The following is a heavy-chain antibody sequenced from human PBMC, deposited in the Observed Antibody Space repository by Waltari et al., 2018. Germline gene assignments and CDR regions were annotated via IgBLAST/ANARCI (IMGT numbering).Heavy chain of an antibody. CDR1: GFSLSTSGVG. CDR3: AHTPGIAAVFDY. D-gene: IGHD6-13*01. J-gene: IGHJ4*02. V-gene: IGHV2-5*01. Sequence: QITLKESGPTLVKPTQTLTLTCTFSGFSLSTSGVGGGWIRQPPGKALEWLALIYWNDDKRYSPSLKSRLTITKDTSKNQVVLTMTNMDPVDTATYYCAHTPGIAAVFDYWGQGTLVTVSS. CDR2: IYWNDDK.